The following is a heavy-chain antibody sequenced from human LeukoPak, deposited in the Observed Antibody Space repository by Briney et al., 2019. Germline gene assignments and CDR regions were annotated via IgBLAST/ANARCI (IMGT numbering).Heavy chain of an antibody. CDR2: ISASGGRT. D-gene: IGHD4-17*01. V-gene: IGHV3-23*01. J-gene: IGHJ4*02. CDR1: GFRFSDFA. CDR3: AKGHSDFGTGFDL. Sequence: GRSLRLSCAASGFRFSDFAMSWVRQAPGKGLECVSVISASGGRTYSAESVKARFTISRDNSKNTLYLQMNSLTADDTAVYYCAKGHSDFGTGFDLWGQGTLVTVS.